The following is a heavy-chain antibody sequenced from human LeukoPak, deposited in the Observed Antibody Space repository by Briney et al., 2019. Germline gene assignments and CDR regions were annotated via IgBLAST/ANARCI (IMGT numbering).Heavy chain of an antibody. Sequence: GGSLRLSCTASGFTFSSYAMSWVRQAPGKGLEWVSDINGSSSSTYYAGSVKRRFTVFRDNSKNTVYLQMNSLRADDTAEYYCAKGMGEDGSYFLDYWGQGTLVTVSS. CDR2: INGSSSST. D-gene: IGHD1-26*01. J-gene: IGHJ4*02. V-gene: IGHV3-23*01. CDR3: AKGMGEDGSYFLDY. CDR1: GFTFSSYA.